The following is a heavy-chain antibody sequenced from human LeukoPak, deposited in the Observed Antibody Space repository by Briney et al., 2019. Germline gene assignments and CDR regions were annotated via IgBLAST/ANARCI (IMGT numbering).Heavy chain of an antibody. V-gene: IGHV3-7*01. Sequence: GGSLRLSCAASGFTFSDYWMSWVRQAPGKGLEWVAIIKQDGSEKYYVDSVKGRFTISRDNAKNTLYLQMNSLRAEDTAVYYCARGPSGYHNTGGQGTLVTVSS. CDR2: IKQDGSEK. CDR3: ARGPSGYHNT. J-gene: IGHJ4*02. CDR1: GFTFSDYW. D-gene: IGHD5-12*01.